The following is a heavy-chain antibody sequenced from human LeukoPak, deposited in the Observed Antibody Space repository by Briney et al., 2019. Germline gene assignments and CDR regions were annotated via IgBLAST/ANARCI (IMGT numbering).Heavy chain of an antibody. CDR3: ARGPRYYDILTGYSNWFDP. D-gene: IGHD3-9*01. V-gene: IGHV4-31*03. CDR1: GGSISSGGYY. CDR2: IYYSGST. J-gene: IGHJ5*02. Sequence: PSQTLSLTCTVSGGSISSGGYYWSWIRQHPGKGLEWIGYIYYSGSTYYNPSLKSRVTISVDTSKNQFSLKLSSVTAADTAVYYCARGPRYYDILTGYSNWFDPWGQGTLVTVSS.